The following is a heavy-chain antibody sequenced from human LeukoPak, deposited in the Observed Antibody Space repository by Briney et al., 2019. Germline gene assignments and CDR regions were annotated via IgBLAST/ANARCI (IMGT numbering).Heavy chain of an antibody. D-gene: IGHD1-14*01. V-gene: IGHV3-30*18. J-gene: IGHJ6*03. CDR3: AKDGSTRGWPYYYYYYMDV. CDR2: ISYDGSNK. CDR1: GFTFSSYG. Sequence: PGGSLRLSCAASGFTFSSYGMHWVRQAPGKGLEWVAVISYDGSNKYYADSVKGRFTISRDNSKNTLYLQMNSLRAEDTAVYYCAKDGSTRGWPYYYYYYMDVWGKGTTVTVSS.